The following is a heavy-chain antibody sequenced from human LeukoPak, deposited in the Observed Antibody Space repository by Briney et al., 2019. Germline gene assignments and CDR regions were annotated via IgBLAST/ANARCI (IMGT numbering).Heavy chain of an antibody. D-gene: IGHD2-15*01. CDR2: IRSKTDGGTV. CDR1: GFTFSNAW. CDR3: TTEGGWSYYFDY. Sequence: GGSLRLSCAASGFTFSNAWMSWVRQAPGKGLEWVGRIRSKTDGGTVDYAAPVKGRFTISRDDLKSTLYLLLNSLIAEDTAVYYCTTEGGWSYYFDYWGQGTLVTVSS. J-gene: IGHJ4*02. V-gene: IGHV3-15*01.